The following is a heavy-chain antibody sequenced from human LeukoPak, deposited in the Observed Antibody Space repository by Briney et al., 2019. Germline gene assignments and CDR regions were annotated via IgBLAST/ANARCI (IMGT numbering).Heavy chain of an antibody. CDR1: GFTFSSYS. CDR2: ISSSSRYI. CDR3: ARAGHIVVGPDY. Sequence: GGSLRLSCAASGFTFSSYSMNWVRQAPEKGLEWVSSISSSSRYIYYADSVKGRFTISRDNAKNSLYLQMNSLRAEDTAVYYCARAGHIVVGPDYWGQGTLVTGSS. J-gene: IGHJ4*02. V-gene: IGHV3-21*01. D-gene: IGHD2-21*01.